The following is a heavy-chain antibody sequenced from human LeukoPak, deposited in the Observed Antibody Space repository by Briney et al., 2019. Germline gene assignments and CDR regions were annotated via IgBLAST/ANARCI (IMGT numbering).Heavy chain of an antibody. V-gene: IGHV4-4*02. CDR1: GGSISSSNW. J-gene: IGHJ3*02. CDR2: IYHSGST. Sequence: PSETLSLTCAVSGGSISSSNWWSWVRPPPGKGLEWIGEIYHSGSTNYNPSLKSRVTISVDKSKNQFSLKLSSVTAADTAVYYCARDGTGYPDTFDIWGQGTMVTVSS. D-gene: IGHD1-1*01. CDR3: ARDGTGYPDTFDI.